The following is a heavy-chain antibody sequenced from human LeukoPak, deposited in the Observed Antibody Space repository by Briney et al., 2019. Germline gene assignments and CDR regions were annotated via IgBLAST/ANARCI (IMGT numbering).Heavy chain of an antibody. D-gene: IGHD6-19*01. J-gene: IGHJ4*02. V-gene: IGHV4-59*01. CDR1: GSSISYWY. Sequence: SETLSLTCTVSGSSISYWYWSWIRQPPGKGLEWIGNIYDSGRPNYNPSLTSRVTISVDTSKNQFSLKLTSVTAADTAVYYCARETSLVGYSGGLGFNYWGQGILVTVSS. CDR3: ARETSLVGYSGGLGFNY. CDR2: IYDSGRP.